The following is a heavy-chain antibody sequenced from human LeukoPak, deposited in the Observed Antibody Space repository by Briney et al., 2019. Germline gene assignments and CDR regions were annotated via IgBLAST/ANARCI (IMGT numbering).Heavy chain of an antibody. Sequence: SETLSLTCTVSGGSMSSFYWSWIRQPPGKGLEWIGNIYDSGSANCNPSLQSRVTISLDTSKNEVSLKLSSVTAADTAVYYCARATLFDYWGQGTLVTVSS. CDR1: GGSMSSFY. CDR3: ARATLFDY. V-gene: IGHV4-59*01. J-gene: IGHJ4*02. CDR2: IYDSGSA.